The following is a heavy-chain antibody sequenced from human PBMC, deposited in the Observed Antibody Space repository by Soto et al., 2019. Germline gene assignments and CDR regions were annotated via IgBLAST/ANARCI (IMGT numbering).Heavy chain of an antibody. V-gene: IGHV3-33*01. D-gene: IGHD3-22*01. Sequence: GGSLRLSCAASGFTFSSYGMHWVRQAPGKGLEWVAVIWYDGSKKYYADSVKGRFTISRDNSKNTLYLQMNSLRAEDTAVYYCARDHRIFDSSGYYSPANWFDPWGQGTLVTVSS. J-gene: IGHJ5*02. CDR3: ARDHRIFDSSGYYSPANWFDP. CDR1: GFTFSSYG. CDR2: IWYDGSKK.